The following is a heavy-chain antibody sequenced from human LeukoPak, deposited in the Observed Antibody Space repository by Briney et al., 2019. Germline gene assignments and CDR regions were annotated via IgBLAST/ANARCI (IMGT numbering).Heavy chain of an antibody. V-gene: IGHV4-59*08. Sequence: PSETLSLTCTVSGGSISSYYWGWIRQPREKGLEWIGYIYYSGSTNYNPSLKSRVTISVDTSKNQFSLKVSSVTAADTAVYYCARQDSGTYLNPLDIWGQGTVVTVSS. D-gene: IGHD1-26*01. CDR3: ARQDSGTYLNPLDI. J-gene: IGHJ3*02. CDR1: GGSISSYY. CDR2: IYYSGST.